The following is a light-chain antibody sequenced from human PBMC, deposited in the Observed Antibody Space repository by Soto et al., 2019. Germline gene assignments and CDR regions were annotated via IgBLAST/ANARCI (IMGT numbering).Light chain of an antibody. CDR3: SSYTSSSTV. J-gene: IGLJ1*01. Sequence: ALTQPASVSGSPGQSITISCTGTSSDVGGYNYVSWYRQHPGKAPKLMIYDVSNRPSGVSNRFSGSKSGNTASLTISGLQAEDEADYYCSSYTSSSTVFGTGTKVTVL. CDR2: DVS. CDR1: SSDVGGYNY. V-gene: IGLV2-14*01.